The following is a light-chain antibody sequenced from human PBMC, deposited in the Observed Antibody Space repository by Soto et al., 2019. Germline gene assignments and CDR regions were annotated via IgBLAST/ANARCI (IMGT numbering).Light chain of an antibody. CDR2: DVS. V-gene: IGKV3-20*01. J-gene: IGKJ1*01. Sequence: EIVLTQSPGTLSLSPGERATLYCRASQSVPSNFLAWYQQRPGQAPTLLIYDVSRRAAGIPDRFSGSGSGTDFTLTISRLEPEDFAVYYCQQYDSSWTFGQGPKVEIK. CDR3: QQYDSSWT. CDR1: QSVPSNF.